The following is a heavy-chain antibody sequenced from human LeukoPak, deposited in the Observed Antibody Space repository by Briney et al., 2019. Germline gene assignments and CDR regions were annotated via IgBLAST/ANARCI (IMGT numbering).Heavy chain of an antibody. CDR2: IYTSGST. Sequence: SETLSLTCTVSGGSISSYYWSWIRQPAGKGLEWIGRIYTSGSTNYNPSLKSRVTMSVDTSKNQFSLKLSSVTAADTAVYYCARVTYYYGSGSYQPPDYYYYGMDVWGQGTTVTVSS. CDR1: GGSISSYY. D-gene: IGHD3-10*01. V-gene: IGHV4-4*07. CDR3: ARVTYYYGSGSYQPPDYYYYGMDV. J-gene: IGHJ6*02.